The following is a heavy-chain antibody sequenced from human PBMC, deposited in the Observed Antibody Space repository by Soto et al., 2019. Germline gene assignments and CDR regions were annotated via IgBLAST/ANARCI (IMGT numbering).Heavy chain of an antibody. CDR1: GYTFTSYG. D-gene: IGHD5-18*01. Sequence: ASVKVSCKASGYTFTSYGISWVRQAPGQGLEWMGWISAYNGNTNYAQKLQGRVTITRDTSTSTAYMELSSLRSEDTAVYYCARSLMNTAMVTFYYFDYWGQGTLVTVSS. J-gene: IGHJ4*02. CDR3: ARSLMNTAMVTFYYFDY. V-gene: IGHV1-18*01. CDR2: ISAYNGNT.